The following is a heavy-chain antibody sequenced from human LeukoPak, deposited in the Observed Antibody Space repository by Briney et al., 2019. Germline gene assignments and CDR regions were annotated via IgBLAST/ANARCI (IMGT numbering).Heavy chain of an antibody. Sequence: GGSLRLSCAASGFTFDDYAMHWVRQAPGKGLEWVSGISWNSGSIGYADSVKGRFTISRDNSKNTVYLQMNSLRAEDTAVYYCARAHPGDYSDFQFDYWGQGTLVTVSS. J-gene: IGHJ4*02. CDR3: ARAHPGDYSDFQFDY. V-gene: IGHV3-9*01. CDR1: GFTFDDYA. CDR2: ISWNSGSI. D-gene: IGHD4-11*01.